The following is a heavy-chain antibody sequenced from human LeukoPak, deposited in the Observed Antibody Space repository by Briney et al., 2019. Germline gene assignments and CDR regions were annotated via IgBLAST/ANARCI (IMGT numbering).Heavy chain of an antibody. J-gene: IGHJ5*02. D-gene: IGHD2-15*01. CDR1: GFTFEDYA. CDR2: ITWNSGST. CDR3: ARGADGVSSNSRGWFDP. V-gene: IGHV3-9*01. Sequence: SLRLSCVAFGFTFEDYAIHWVRQAPGKGLEWVSGITWNSGSTGYADSVKGRFTISRDNAKNSLYLQMNSLRAEDTAVYSCARGADGVSSNSRGWFDPWGQGTLVTVSS.